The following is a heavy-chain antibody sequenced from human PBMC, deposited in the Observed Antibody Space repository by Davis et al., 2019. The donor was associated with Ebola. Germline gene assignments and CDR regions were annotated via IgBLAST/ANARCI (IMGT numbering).Heavy chain of an antibody. CDR3: ARRRDYDVFDI. V-gene: IGHV1-18*01. CDR1: GYVFQTYG. J-gene: IGHJ3*02. Sequence: ASVKVSCKASGYVFQTYGITWVRQAPGQGLEWMGWISAYNGNTNYAQKLQGRVTMTTDTSTTTAYMELRSLRSDDTAVYYCARRRDYDVFDIWGQGTMVTVSS. CDR2: ISAYNGNT. D-gene: IGHD2-21*01.